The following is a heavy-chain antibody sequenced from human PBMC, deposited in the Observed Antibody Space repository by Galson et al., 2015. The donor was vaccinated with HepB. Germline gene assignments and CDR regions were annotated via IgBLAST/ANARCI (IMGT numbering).Heavy chain of an antibody. D-gene: IGHD3-16*01. CDR1: GFNFSYSP. V-gene: IGHV3-30*04. CDR3: AKGGTDKSLDY. CDR2: ISDAGMNK. Sequence: SLRLSCAASGFNFSYSPLHWVRQAPGTGLEWVAMISDAGMNKYYADSVRGRFTISRSNSKETLFLQMNTMRTEDTAVYYCAKGGTDKSLDYWGQGTLVAVSS. J-gene: IGHJ4*02.